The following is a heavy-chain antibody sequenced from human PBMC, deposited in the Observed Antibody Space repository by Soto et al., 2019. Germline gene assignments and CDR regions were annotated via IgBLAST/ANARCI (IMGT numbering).Heavy chain of an antibody. Sequence: ASVKVSCKASGYTFTSYGISWVRQAPGQGLEWMGWISAYNGNKNYAQKLQGRVTLTTDTSTSKAYMGLRSLGSDDTAVYYCARFGNGKEYLQHWGQGTLVTVSS. CDR2: ISAYNGNK. D-gene: IGHD1-1*01. J-gene: IGHJ1*01. CDR1: GYTFTSYG. CDR3: ARFGNGKEYLQH. V-gene: IGHV1-18*01.